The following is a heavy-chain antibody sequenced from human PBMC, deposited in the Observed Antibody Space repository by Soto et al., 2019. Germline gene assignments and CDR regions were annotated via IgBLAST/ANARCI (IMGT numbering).Heavy chain of an antibody. CDR3: ARGYDILTGYYTPYYYYGMDV. J-gene: IGHJ6*02. Sequence: GASVKVSCKASGYTFTSYDINWVRQATGQGLEWMGWMNPNSGNTGYAQKFQGRVTMTRNTSISTAYMELSSLRSEDTAVYYCARGYDILTGYYTPYYYYGMDVWGQGTTVTVSS. D-gene: IGHD3-9*01. CDR1: GYTFTSYD. V-gene: IGHV1-8*01. CDR2: MNPNSGNT.